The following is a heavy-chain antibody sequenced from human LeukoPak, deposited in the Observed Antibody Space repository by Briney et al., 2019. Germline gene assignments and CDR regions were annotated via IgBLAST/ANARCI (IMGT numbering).Heavy chain of an antibody. CDR3: AKGGTSWPQFGY. D-gene: IGHD2-2*01. CDR2: IRYDGSNK. CDR1: GFTFSSYG. J-gene: IGHJ4*02. Sequence: GGSLRLSCAASGFTFSSYGMHWVRQAPGKGLEWVAFIRYDGSNKYYADSVKGRFTISRDNSKNTLYLQMNSLRAEDTAVYYCAKGGTSWPQFGYWGQGTLVTVSS. V-gene: IGHV3-30*02.